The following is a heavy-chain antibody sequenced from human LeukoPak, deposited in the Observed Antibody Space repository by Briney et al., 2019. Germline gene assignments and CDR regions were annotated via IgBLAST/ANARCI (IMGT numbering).Heavy chain of an antibody. D-gene: IGHD5-18*01. CDR1: GGSISSSSYY. J-gene: IGHJ4*02. CDR3: ARGYNYGYRYFDY. V-gene: IGHV4-61*01. CDR2: IFYSGST. Sequence: PSETLSLTCTVSGGSISSSSYYWSWIRQPPGKGLEWIGHIFYSGSTNYNPSLKSRVTIVVDTSKNQFSLKLSSVTAADTAVYYCARGYNYGYRYFDYWGQGTLVTVSS.